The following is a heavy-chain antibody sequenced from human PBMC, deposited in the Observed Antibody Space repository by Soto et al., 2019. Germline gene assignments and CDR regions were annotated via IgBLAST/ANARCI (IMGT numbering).Heavy chain of an antibody. CDR3: ANLEVEQWLVPYYYCGMDV. D-gene: IGHD6-19*01. Sequence: QVQLVESGGGVVQPGRSLRLSCAASGFTFSSYGMHWVRQAPGKGLEWVAVISYDGSNKYYADSVKGRFTISRDNSKNTLYLQMNSLSAEDTAVYYCANLEVEQWLVPYYYCGMDVWGQGTTVTVSS. J-gene: IGHJ6*02. V-gene: IGHV3-30*18. CDR1: GFTFSSYG. CDR2: ISYDGSNK.